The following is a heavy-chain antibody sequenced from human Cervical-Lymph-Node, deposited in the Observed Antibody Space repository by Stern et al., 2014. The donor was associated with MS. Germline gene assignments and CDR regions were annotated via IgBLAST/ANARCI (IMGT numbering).Heavy chain of an antibody. V-gene: IGHV4-59*01. J-gene: IGHJ2*01. CDR2: INYSGNT. Sequence: QVQLVESGPGLVKPSETLSLTCTVSGGSISSYYWNWIRQPPGKGLEWIGYINYSGNTNYNPSFKSRVTISVDTSKNQFSLRLSSVAAADTAIYYCARVQTYYDVLTGEGDWYFDLWGRGTLVTVSS. CDR3: ARVQTYYDVLTGEGDWYFDL. D-gene: IGHD3-9*01. CDR1: GGSISSYY.